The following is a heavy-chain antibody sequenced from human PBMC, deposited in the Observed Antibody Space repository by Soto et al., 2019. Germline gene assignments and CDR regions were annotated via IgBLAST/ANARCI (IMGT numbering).Heavy chain of an antibody. J-gene: IGHJ6*02. CDR3: ARDCMVTYYYYHMDV. CDR2: IYYSGSN. D-gene: IGHD5-18*01. Sequence: QVHLQESGPGLVKPSETLSLTCTVSGGSVSSDNYYWTWIRQPPGKGLEWIGYIYYSGSNNYNPSLKSRVTISVDTSKNQFSLKLSSVTAADTAVYYCARDCMVTYYYYHMDVWGQGTTVTVSS. V-gene: IGHV4-61*01. CDR1: GGSVSSDNYY.